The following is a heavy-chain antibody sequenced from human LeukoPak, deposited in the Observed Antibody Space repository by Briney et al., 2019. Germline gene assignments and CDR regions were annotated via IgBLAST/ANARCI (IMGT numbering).Heavy chain of an antibody. CDR2: ISSSSSYI. CDR1: GFTSSSYT. J-gene: IGHJ4*02. CDR3: ARVAGSSGWYHYFDY. V-gene: IGHV3-21*01. Sequence: GGSLRLSCAAPGFTSSSYTMNWVRQAPGKGLEWVSSISSSSSYIYYADSVKGRFTISRDNAKSSLYLQMNSLRAEDTAVYYCARVAGSSGWYHYFDYWGQGTLVTVSS. D-gene: IGHD6-19*01.